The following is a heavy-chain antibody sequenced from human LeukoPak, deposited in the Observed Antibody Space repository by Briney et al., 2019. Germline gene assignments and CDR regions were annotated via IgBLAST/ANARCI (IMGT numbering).Heavy chain of an antibody. V-gene: IGHV1-2*04. Sequence: ASVKVSCKASGYTFTGYYMHWVRQAPGQGLEWMGWSNPKSGGTNYAQKFQGWVTMTRYTSNSTAYMELSRLRSDDTAVYYCARSRVGAPSDYWGQGSLVTVSS. D-gene: IGHD1-26*01. CDR2: SNPKSGGT. CDR3: ARSRVGAPSDY. J-gene: IGHJ4*02. CDR1: GYTFTGYY.